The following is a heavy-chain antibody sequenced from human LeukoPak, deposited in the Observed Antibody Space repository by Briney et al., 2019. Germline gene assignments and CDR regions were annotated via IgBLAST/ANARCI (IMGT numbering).Heavy chain of an antibody. J-gene: IGHJ4*02. Sequence: SETLSLTCTVSGGSISSSSYYWGWIRQPPGKGLEWIGSIYYSGSTYYNPSLKSRVTISVDTSKNQFSLKLSSVTAADTAVYYCATYRSGGSCYGSFDYWGQGTLVTVSS. CDR3: ATYRSGGSCYGSFDY. V-gene: IGHV4-39*01. CDR1: GGSISSSSYY. D-gene: IGHD2-15*01. CDR2: IYYSGST.